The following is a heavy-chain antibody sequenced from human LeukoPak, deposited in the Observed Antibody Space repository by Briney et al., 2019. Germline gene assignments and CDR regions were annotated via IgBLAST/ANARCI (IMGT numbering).Heavy chain of an antibody. Sequence: PSETLSLTCTVSGGSISSYYWSWIRQPPGKGLEWIGYIYYSGSTNYNPSLKSRVTISVDTSKNQFSLKLSSVTAADTAVYYCARDSRGCSGGSCPYYYYYGMDVWGQGTTVTVSS. CDR3: ARDSRGCSGGSCPYYYYYGMDV. CDR1: GGSISSYY. V-gene: IGHV4-59*01. CDR2: IYYSGST. J-gene: IGHJ6*02. D-gene: IGHD2-15*01.